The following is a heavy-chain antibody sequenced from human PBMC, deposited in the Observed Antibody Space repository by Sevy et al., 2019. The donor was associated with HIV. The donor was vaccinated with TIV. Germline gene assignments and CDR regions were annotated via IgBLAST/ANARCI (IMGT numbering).Heavy chain of an antibody. Sequence: GGSLRLSCAASGFTPSTYGMHWVRQAPGKGLEWVAVIGYDGSNKYYADSVKGRFTISRDNSKNTLFLQMDSLTAEDTAVYYCARYGGYIDHWGHGTLVTVSS. CDR1: GFTPSTYG. D-gene: IGHD2-15*01. CDR3: ARYGGYIDH. J-gene: IGHJ4*01. CDR2: IGYDGSNK. V-gene: IGHV3-33*01.